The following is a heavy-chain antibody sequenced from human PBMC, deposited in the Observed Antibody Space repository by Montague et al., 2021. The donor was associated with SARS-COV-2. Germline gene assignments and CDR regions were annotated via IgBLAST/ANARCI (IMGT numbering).Heavy chain of an antibody. V-gene: IGHV4-4*02. Sequence: SETLSLTCAVSGGSISSSNWWSWVRQPPGKGPEWIGEIYHSGSTNYNPSLKSRVTISVDKSKNQFSLKLSSVTAADTAVYYCARRPLGYYYYGMDVWGQGTTVTVSS. CDR2: IYHSGST. J-gene: IGHJ6*02. CDR3: ARRPLGYYYYGMDV. CDR1: GGSISSSNW.